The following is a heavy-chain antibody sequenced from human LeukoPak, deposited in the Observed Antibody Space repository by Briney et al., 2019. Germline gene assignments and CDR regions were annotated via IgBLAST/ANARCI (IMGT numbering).Heavy chain of an antibody. CDR3: AKDPAYYYDSSGYSGTFDF. CDR1: GFTFSRYA. CDR2: ITGSGGST. Sequence: PGGSLRLSCAAYGFTFSRYAMSWVRQVPGKGLEWVSSITGSGGSTYYADSVKGQFTISRDNSKNTLYLQMNSLRAEDTAVYYCAKDPAYYYDSSGYSGTFDFWGQGTMVTFSS. J-gene: IGHJ3*01. V-gene: IGHV3-23*01. D-gene: IGHD3-22*01.